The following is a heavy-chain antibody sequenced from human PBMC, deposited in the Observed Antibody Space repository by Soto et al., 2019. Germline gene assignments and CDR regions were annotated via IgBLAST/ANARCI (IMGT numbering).Heavy chain of an antibody. CDR2: ISAYNGNT. CDR1: GYTFTSYG. V-gene: IGHV1-18*01. J-gene: IGHJ4*02. CDR3: ARAGTTVTTGDSFDY. Sequence: ASVKVSCKASGYTFTSYGISWVRQAPGQGLEWMGWISAYNGNTNYAQKLQGRVTMTTDTSTSTAYMELRSLRSDDTAVYYCARAGTTVTTGDSFDYWGQGTLVTVSS. D-gene: IGHD4-17*01.